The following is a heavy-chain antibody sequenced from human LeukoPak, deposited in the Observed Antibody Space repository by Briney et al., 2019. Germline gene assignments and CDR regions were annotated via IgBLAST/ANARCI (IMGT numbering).Heavy chain of an antibody. J-gene: IGHJ4*02. V-gene: IGHV4-34*01. Sequence: PSENLSLTYAVNGRSFSGYYWSWIRQPPGNPPQLIGEINHSGSTNYNPSLKSRVTISVDTSKNQFSLKLSSVTAADTAVYYCARGSRWGRFFDYWGQGTLVTVSS. D-gene: IGHD3-16*01. CDR1: GRSFSGYY. CDR3: ARGSRWGRFFDY. CDR2: INHSGST.